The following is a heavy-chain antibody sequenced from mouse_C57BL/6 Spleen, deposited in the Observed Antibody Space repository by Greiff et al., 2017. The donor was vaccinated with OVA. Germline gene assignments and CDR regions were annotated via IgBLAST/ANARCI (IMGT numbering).Heavy chain of an antibody. CDR3: ARINYEDGGFAY. Sequence: QVQLKQPGAELVMPGASVKLSCKASGYTFTSYWMHWVKQRPGQGLEWIGEIDPSDSYTNYNQKFKGKSTLTVDKSSSTAYMQLSSLTSEDSAVYYCARINYEDGGFAYWGQGTLVTVSA. CDR1: GYTFTSYW. J-gene: IGHJ3*01. CDR2: IDPSDSYT. V-gene: IGHV1-69*01. D-gene: IGHD1-1*01.